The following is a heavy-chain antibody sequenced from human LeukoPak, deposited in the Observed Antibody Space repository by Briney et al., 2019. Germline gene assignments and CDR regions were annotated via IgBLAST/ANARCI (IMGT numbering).Heavy chain of an antibody. CDR1: GFTFSSYA. D-gene: IGHD1-26*01. V-gene: IGHV3-23*01. Sequence: HAGGSLRLSCAASGFTFSSYAMSWVRQAPGKGLEWVSAISGSGGSTYYADSVKGRFTISRDNSKNTLYLQMNSLRAEDTAVYYCANLHGEGGSYPEPRPSRPKYYFDYWGQGTLVTVSS. CDR2: ISGSGGST. J-gene: IGHJ4*02. CDR3: ANLHGEGGSYPEPRPSRPKYYFDY.